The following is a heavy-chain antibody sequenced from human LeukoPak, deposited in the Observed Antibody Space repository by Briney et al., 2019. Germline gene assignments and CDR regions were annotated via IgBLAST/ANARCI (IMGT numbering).Heavy chain of an antibody. Sequence: GGSLRLSCAAAGLTFSIHWMNWVRQAPGKGLECVANINQDGSDKYYVDSVKGRFTISRDNTKNSLYLQMNSLRAEDTAVYYCAKSGLNRFDYWGQGTLVTVSS. V-gene: IGHV3-7*01. CDR1: GLTFSIHW. D-gene: IGHD2-15*01. J-gene: IGHJ4*02. CDR2: INQDGSDK. CDR3: AKSGLNRFDY.